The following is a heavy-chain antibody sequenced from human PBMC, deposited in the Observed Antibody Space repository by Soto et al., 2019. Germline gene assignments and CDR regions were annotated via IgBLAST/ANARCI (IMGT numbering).Heavy chain of an antibody. Sequence: EVQLVESGGGLVQPGGSLRLSCAASGLSVSGNYMSWVRQPPGKGLEWVSVIYSGGSTDYADSVKGRFTISRDNSKNTLSLQMNSLRAEDTAVYYCARAGLYGSGTGYFDYWGPGTLVTVSS. CDR3: ARAGLYGSGTGYFDY. D-gene: IGHD3-10*01. CDR1: GLSVSGNY. J-gene: IGHJ4*02. V-gene: IGHV3-66*01. CDR2: IYSGGST.